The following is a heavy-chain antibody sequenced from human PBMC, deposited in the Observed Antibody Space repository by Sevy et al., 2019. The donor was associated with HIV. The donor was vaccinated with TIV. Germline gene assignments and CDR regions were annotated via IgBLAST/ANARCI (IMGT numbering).Heavy chain of an antibody. J-gene: IGHJ4*02. CDR2: ISSSSSYI. D-gene: IGHD2-15*01. CDR3: ASNYCSGGSCYLYYFDY. CDR1: GFTFSSYS. Sequence: GGSLRLSCAASGFTFSSYSMNWVRQAPGKGLEWVSSISSSSSYIYYADSVKGRFTISRDKAKNSLYLQMNSLRAEDTAVYYCASNYCSGGSCYLYYFDYWGQGTLVTVSS. V-gene: IGHV3-21*01.